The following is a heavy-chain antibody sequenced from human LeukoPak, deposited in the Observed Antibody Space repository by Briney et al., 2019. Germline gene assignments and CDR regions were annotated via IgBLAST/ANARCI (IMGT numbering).Heavy chain of an antibody. Sequence: GASVKVSCKASGYTFTGYYMHWVRQAPGQGLEWMGWINPNSGGTNYAQKFQGRVTMTRDTSISTAYMELSRLRSDDTAVYYCARAPRHDYGDYAIYFDYWGQGTLVTVSS. CDR2: INPNSGGT. D-gene: IGHD4-17*01. V-gene: IGHV1-2*02. CDR3: ARAPRHDYGDYAIYFDY. CDR1: GYTFTGYY. J-gene: IGHJ4*02.